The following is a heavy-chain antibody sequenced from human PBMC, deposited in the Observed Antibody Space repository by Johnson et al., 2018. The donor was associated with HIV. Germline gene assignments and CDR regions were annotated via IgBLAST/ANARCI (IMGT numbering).Heavy chain of an antibody. J-gene: IGHJ3*02. D-gene: IGHD6-6*01. CDR3: ASPWGRFSTSSLDIFDI. CDR2: IRFDGSDK. V-gene: IGHV3-30*02. CDR1: GFMFSNYG. Sequence: QVQLVESGGRLVKPGGSLRLSCAASGFMFSNYGMYWVRQAPGKGLEWVSFIRFDGSDKYYADSVKGRFSISRDNSKNTLFLEMNSLRAEDTAVYYRASPWGRFSTSSLDIFDIWGQGTMVTVSS.